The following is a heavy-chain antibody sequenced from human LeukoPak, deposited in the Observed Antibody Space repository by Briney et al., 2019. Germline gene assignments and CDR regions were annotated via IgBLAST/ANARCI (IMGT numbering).Heavy chain of an antibody. D-gene: IGHD2-2*01. J-gene: IGHJ4*02. Sequence: SETLSLTCTVSGGSISSGGYYWSWIRQHPGKGLEWIGYIYYSGSTYYNPSLKSRGTISVDTSKNQFSLKLSSVTAADTAGYYCARARGCSSTSCYVGLLLDYWGQGTLVTVSS. V-gene: IGHV4-31*03. CDR1: GGSISSGGYY. CDR3: ARARGCSSTSCYVGLLLDY. CDR2: IYYSGST.